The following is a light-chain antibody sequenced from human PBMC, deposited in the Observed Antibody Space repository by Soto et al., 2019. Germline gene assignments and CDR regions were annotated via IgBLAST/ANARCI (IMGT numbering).Light chain of an antibody. CDR2: GAS. V-gene: IGKV3-15*01. CDR3: HQYNNGIPWK. Sequence: IVLTHAPTNLSASTFNLPALSFMHSQSVSSNLAWYQQKPGQAPRLLIYGASTRATGIQARFSGSGSGTEFTLTISSLQSEDYAVYYFHQYNNGIPWKFGQGTKVDIK. J-gene: IGKJ1*01. CDR1: QSVSSN.